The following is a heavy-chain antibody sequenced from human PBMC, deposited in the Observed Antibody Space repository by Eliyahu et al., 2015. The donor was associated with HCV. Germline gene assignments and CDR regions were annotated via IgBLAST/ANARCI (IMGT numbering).Heavy chain of an antibody. J-gene: IGHJ4*02. CDR2: ISSSSSYI. Sequence: EVQLVESGGGLVKPGGSLRLSXAASGFTFSSYXMNWVRQAPGKGLEWVSSISSSSSYIYYADSVKGRFTISRDNAKNSLYLQMNSLRAEDTAVYYCARDLSAMSGYRRGAFDYWGQGTLVTVSS. D-gene: IGHD5-12*01. V-gene: IGHV3-21*01. CDR3: ARDLSAMSGYRRGAFDY. CDR1: GFTFSSYX.